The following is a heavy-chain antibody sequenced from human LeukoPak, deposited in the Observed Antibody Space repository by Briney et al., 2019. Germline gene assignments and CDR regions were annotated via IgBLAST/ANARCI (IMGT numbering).Heavy chain of an antibody. D-gene: IGHD1-26*01. V-gene: IGHV1-46*02. CDR3: ARDNSVGDNAWWFDP. J-gene: IGHJ5*02. Sequence: ASVKVSCKASEFTFNDYFIHWVRQAPGQGLEWMGIINPTGGSTGYAQKFQGRVTMTRDMSTSTDYMELSSLRSEDTAIYYCARDNSVGDNAWWFDPWGQGTLVTVSS. CDR2: INPTGGST. CDR1: EFTFNDYF.